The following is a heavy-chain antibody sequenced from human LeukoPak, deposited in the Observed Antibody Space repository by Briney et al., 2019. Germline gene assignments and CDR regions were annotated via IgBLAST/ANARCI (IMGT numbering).Heavy chain of an antibody. CDR2: ISHTGTI. J-gene: IGHJ6*03. D-gene: IGHD1-7*01. V-gene: IGHV4-34*01. CDR3: ARMPNWNYGRDYYYYMDV. CDR1: GGSFSGHS. Sequence: SETLSLTCAVYGGSFSGHSWSWIRQAPGKGLEWIGEISHTGTINYNPSLKSRVTISADTSKNQFSLRLSSVTAADTAVYYCARMPNWNYGRDYYYYMDVWGKGTTVTVSS.